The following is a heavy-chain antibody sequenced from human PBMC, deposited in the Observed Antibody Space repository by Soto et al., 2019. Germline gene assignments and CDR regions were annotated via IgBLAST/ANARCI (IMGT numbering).Heavy chain of an antibody. J-gene: IGHJ6*02. D-gene: IGHD3-3*01. Sequence: QVQLVQSGAEVKKPGASVKVSCKASGYTFTGYYMHWVRQAPGQGLEWMGWIKPNSGGTNYAQKFQGRVTMTKDTSISTAYMELSRLRSDDTAVYYCAREITIFGVVIIRHYGMDVWGQGTTVTVSS. V-gene: IGHV1-2*02. CDR1: GYTFTGYY. CDR3: AREITIFGVVIIRHYGMDV. CDR2: IKPNSGGT.